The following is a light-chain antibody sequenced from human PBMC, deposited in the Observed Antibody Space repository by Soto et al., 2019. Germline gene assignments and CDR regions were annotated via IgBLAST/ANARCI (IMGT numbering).Light chain of an antibody. CDR2: GAS. V-gene: IGKV3-15*01. Sequence: EIVMTQSPATLSVSPGERATLSCRASQSVSSDLVWYQQKPGQAPRLLIYGASTRATGIPVRFSGSGSGTEFTLTISSPQSEDFAVYYCQQYNNWPLTFGGGTKVDIK. CDR3: QQYNNWPLT. CDR1: QSVSSD. J-gene: IGKJ4*01.